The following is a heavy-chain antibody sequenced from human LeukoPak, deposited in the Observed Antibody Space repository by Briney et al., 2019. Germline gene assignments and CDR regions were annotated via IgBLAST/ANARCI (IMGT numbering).Heavy chain of an antibody. CDR1: GGSISSSSYY. Sequence: SSETLSLTCTVSGGSISSSSYYWGWIRQPPGKGLEWIGSIYYSGSTYYNPSLKSRVTISVDTSKNQFSLKLSSVTAADTAVYYCARDLDESSGYSNYWGQGTLVTVSS. D-gene: IGHD3-22*01. J-gene: IGHJ4*02. CDR3: ARDLDESSGYSNY. V-gene: IGHV4-39*07. CDR2: IYYSGST.